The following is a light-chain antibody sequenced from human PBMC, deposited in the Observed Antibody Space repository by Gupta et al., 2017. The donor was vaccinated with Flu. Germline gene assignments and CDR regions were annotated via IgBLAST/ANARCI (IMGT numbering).Light chain of an antibody. CDR3: SAFAGYDDFVI. J-gene: IGLJ2*01. CDR2: DVC. Sequence: QSALPQPPSASASPGQSVTISCTGTSTDVGGSNYVSWYQKHPGKAPKILIYDVCRRRPGFPDSFTGSKAGKSASLTVSGLQPEDEAVYYCSAFAGYDDFVIFGGGTRLSVL. CDR1: STDVGGSNY. V-gene: IGLV2-8*01.